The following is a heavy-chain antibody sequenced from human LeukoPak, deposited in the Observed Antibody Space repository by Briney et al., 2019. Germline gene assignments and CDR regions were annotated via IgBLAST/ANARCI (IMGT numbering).Heavy chain of an antibody. CDR3: ARARGYYYYYMGV. CDR2: INHSGST. CDR1: GGSFSGYY. J-gene: IGHJ6*03. V-gene: IGHV4-34*01. Sequence: SETLSLTCAVYGGSFSGYYWSWIRQPPGKGLEWIGEINHSGSTNYNPSLKSRVTISVDTSKNQFSLKLSSVTAADTAVYYCARARGYYYYYMGVWGKGTTVTVSS.